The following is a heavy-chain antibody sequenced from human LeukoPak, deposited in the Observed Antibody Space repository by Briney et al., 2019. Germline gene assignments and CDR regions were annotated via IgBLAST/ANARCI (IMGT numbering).Heavy chain of an antibody. CDR2: INTYDGNT. Sequence: GASVKVSCKASGYTLNKFGMIWVRQAPGQGLEWLGWINTYDGNTKLGEKFQGRVTMTTDTSTSTVYMELTSLRTDDTAVYFCARDTPQHLKRFDYWGQGTLITVSS. CDR1: GYTLNKFG. CDR3: ARDTPQHLKRFDY. D-gene: IGHD6-13*01. V-gene: IGHV1-18*01. J-gene: IGHJ4*02.